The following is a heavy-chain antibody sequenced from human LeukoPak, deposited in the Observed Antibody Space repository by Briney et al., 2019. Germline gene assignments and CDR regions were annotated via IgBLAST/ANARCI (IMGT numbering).Heavy chain of an antibody. V-gene: IGHV3-7*01. J-gene: IGHJ4*01. CDR3: ARDGTAPGLFFDL. D-gene: IGHD6-13*01. CDR1: GFTFTDFW. CDR2: IRQDGSEK. Sequence: SGGSLRLSCEVSGFTFTDFWMNWVRQAPGKGPEWVASIRQDGSEKTYVDSVKGRFTISRDNTKNSLSLQLNVLRAEDTAVYYCARDGTAPGLFFDLWGQGALVTVSS.